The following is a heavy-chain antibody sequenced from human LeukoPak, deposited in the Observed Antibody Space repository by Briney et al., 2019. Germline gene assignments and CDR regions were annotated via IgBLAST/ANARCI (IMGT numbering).Heavy chain of an antibody. CDR3: ARGYYYDSSGYYYSGLPFDY. V-gene: IGHV1-18*01. CDR1: GYTFTSYG. CDR2: ISAYNGNT. D-gene: IGHD3-22*01. Sequence: ASVKVSCKASGYTFTSYGISWVRQAPGQGLDWMGWISAYNGNTNYAQKLQGRVTMTTDTSTSTAYMELRSLRSDDTAVYYCARGYYYDSSGYYYSGLPFDYWGQGTLVTVSS. J-gene: IGHJ4*02.